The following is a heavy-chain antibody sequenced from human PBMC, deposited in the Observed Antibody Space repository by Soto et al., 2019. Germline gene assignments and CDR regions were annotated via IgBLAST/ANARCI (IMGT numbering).Heavy chain of an antibody. V-gene: IGHV1-69*13. CDR2: IIPIFGTA. Sequence: SVKVSCKASGGTFSSYAISWVRQAPGQGLEWMGGIIPIFGTANYAQKFQGRVTITADESTSTAYMELSSLRSEDTAVYYCARGIAAAGTRWFDPWRQGTLVTVSS. J-gene: IGHJ5*02. CDR1: GGTFSSYA. CDR3: ARGIAAAGTRWFDP. D-gene: IGHD6-13*01.